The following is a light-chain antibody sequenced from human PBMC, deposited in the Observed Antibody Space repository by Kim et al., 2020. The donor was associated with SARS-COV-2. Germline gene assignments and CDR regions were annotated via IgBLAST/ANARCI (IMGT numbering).Light chain of an antibody. CDR2: LNSDGSH. Sequence: QLVLTQSPSASASLGASVKLTCTLSSGHSKYAIAWHQQQPQKGPRYLMKLNSDGSHNKGDGIPDRLSGSSSGAERYLIISSLQSEDEADYYCQTWGTGIWVFGGGTQLTVL. CDR3: QTWGTGIWV. CDR1: SGHSKYA. V-gene: IGLV4-69*01. J-gene: IGLJ3*02.